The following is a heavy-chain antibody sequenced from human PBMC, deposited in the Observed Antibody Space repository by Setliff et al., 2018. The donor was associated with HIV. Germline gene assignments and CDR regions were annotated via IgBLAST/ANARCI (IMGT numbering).Heavy chain of an antibody. J-gene: IGHJ4*02. CDR3: ARFLGWREFDY. D-gene: IGHD3-3*01. CDR1: GGSLGGYY. Sequence: PSETLSLTCAVHGGSLGGYYWTWIRQPPGKGLEWIGEINESGSTNYSPSLKSRITISLDTSNNQFSLNLTSLTAADTAVYYCARFLGWREFDYWGQGTLVTVSS. V-gene: IGHV4-34*01. CDR2: INESGST.